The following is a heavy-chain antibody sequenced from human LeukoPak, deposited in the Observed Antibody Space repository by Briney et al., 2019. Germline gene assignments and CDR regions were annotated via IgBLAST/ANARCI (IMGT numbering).Heavy chain of an antibody. CDR1: GFTFSSYW. Sequence: HPGGSLRLSCAASGFTFSSYWMSWVRQAPGKGLEWVANIKPDGSEKYYVDSVKGRFTTSRDNAKNSLYLQMNSLRAEDTAVYYCARDLFAAAAGTKDWGQGTLVTVSS. J-gene: IGHJ4*02. V-gene: IGHV3-7*01. CDR3: ARDLFAAAAGTKD. CDR2: IKPDGSEK. D-gene: IGHD6-13*01.